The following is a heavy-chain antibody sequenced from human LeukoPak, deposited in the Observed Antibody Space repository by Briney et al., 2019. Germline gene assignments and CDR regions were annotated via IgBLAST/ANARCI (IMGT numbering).Heavy chain of an antibody. CDR2: INPSGGST. D-gene: IGHD4-17*01. CDR1: GYTFTSYY. J-gene: IGHJ4*02. CDR3: ARTLRNDYPFDY. V-gene: IGHV1-46*01. Sequence: ASVKGSCKASGYTFTSYYMHWVRQAPGQGLEWMGIINPSGGSTSYAQKFQGRVTMTRDTSTSTVYMELSSLRSEDTAVYYCARTLRNDYPFDYWGQGTLVTASS.